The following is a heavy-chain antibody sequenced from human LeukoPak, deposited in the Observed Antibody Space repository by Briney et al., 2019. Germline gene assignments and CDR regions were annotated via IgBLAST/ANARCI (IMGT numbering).Heavy chain of an antibody. V-gene: IGHV4-59*01. CDR3: ARGGQLRRSFDY. D-gene: IGHD1-26*01. CDR1: GGSISSYY. CDR2: IYYSGST. Sequence: SETLSLTCTVSGGSISSYYWSWIRQPPGKGLEWIGYIYYSGSTTYNPSLKSRVTISVDTSKNQFSLKLSSVTAADTAVYYCARGGQLRRSFDYWGQGTLVTVSS. J-gene: IGHJ4*02.